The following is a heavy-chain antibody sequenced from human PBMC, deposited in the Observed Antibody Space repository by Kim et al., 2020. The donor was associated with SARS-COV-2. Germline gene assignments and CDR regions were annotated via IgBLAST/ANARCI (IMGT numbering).Heavy chain of an antibody. J-gene: IGHJ4*02. D-gene: IGHD6-6*01. CDR3: SANGSSSH. CDR2: IYGSGGT. V-gene: IGHV3-66*01. CDR1: GFSFDNNA. Sequence: GGSLRLSCVASGFSFDNNAFSWVRQAPGKGLEWVSDIYGSGGTVDADSAEGGCTASTGDNKKTLLLQLMRRRDDEAAVYYCSANGSSSHWGQGTLVNVSS.